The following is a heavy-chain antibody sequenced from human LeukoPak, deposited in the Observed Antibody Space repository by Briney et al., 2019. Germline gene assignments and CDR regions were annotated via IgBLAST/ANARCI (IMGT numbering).Heavy chain of an antibody. CDR1: GFTFSSFE. Sequence: GGSLRLSCAASGFTFSSFEMKWVRQAPGKGLEWVSAISGSGGSTYYADSVKGRFTISRDNSKNTLYLQMNSLRAEDTAVYYCAKGGDGYNIGYWGQGTLVTVSS. V-gene: IGHV3-23*01. D-gene: IGHD5-24*01. CDR3: AKGGDGYNIGY. J-gene: IGHJ4*02. CDR2: ISGSGGST.